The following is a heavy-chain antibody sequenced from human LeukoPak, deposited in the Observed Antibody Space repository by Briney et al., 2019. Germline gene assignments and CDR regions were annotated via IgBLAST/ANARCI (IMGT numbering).Heavy chain of an antibody. J-gene: IGHJ5*02. Sequence: SETLSLTCTVSGGSISSSSYYWGWIRQPPGKGLEWIGSIYYSGSTYYNPSLKSRVTISVDTSKNQFSLKLSSVTAADTAVYYRARDPAAAAADNWFDPWGQGTLVTVSS. CDR1: GGSISSSSYY. CDR2: IYYSGST. D-gene: IGHD6-13*01. V-gene: IGHV4-39*07. CDR3: ARDPAAAAADNWFDP.